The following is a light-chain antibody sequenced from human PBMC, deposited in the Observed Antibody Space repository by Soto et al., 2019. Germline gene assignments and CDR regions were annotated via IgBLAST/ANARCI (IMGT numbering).Light chain of an antibody. Sequence: EIVLTQSPGTLSLSPGERATLSCRASQSINNRYLAWYQQKPGQAPRLLIYAASSRATGIPDRFSGSGSGTDFTLTISRLEPEDFAVYYCQQFGSSPGFTFGPETKVDIK. J-gene: IGKJ3*01. V-gene: IGKV3-20*01. CDR3: QQFGSSPGFT. CDR1: QSINNRY. CDR2: AAS.